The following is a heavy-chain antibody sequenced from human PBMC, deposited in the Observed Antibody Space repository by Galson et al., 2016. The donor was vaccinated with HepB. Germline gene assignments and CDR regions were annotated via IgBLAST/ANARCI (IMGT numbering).Heavy chain of an antibody. D-gene: IGHD5-12*01. V-gene: IGHV4-31*03. J-gene: IGHJ4*02. Sequence: TLSLTCTVSGGSACSGGYYWSWIRQLPGKGLEWIGYIYYSGSTYYNPSLKSRVTMSLDTSKNHFSLKLSSVTAADTAVYYCARGGYSGYDFDFDYWGQGTLVIVSS. CDR3: ARGGYSGYDFDFDY. CDR2: IYYSGST. CDR1: GGSACSGGYY.